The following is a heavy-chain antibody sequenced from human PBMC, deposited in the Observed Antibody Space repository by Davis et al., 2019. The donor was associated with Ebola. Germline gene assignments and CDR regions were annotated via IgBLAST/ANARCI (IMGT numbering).Heavy chain of an antibody. Sequence: GESLKISCAASGFTFSSYGMHWVRQAPGKGLEWVAIISYDGVSKYYADSVKGRFTISSDNSKNTLYLQMNSLRAEDTAMYYCARHVYGDFWYFDLWGRGTRVTVSS. CDR3: ARHVYGDFWYFDL. J-gene: IGHJ2*01. CDR2: ISYDGVSK. CDR1: GFTFSSYG. D-gene: IGHD4-17*01. V-gene: IGHV3-33*05.